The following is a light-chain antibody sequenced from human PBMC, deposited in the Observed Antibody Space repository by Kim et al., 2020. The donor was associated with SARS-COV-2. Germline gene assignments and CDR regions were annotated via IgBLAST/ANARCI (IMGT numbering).Light chain of an antibody. CDR3: QLGYST. J-gene: IGKJ2*01. V-gene: IGKV1-39*01. CDR1: QSIGTY. CDR2: GAS. Sequence: DIQMTQSPSSLPASVGDRVTITCRASQSIGTYLNWYQQKPGKAPNLLIYGASNLHSGVPSRFSGGGSGIDFTLTISNLQPEDFATYYCQLGYSTFGQGTKLEI.